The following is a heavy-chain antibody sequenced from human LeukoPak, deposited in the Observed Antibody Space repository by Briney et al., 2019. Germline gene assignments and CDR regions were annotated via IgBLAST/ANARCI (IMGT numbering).Heavy chain of an antibody. CDR3: ARDRSAKYYYDSSGYYDAFDI. J-gene: IGHJ3*02. CDR1: GFTFSSYS. CDR2: ISSGSSTI. D-gene: IGHD3-22*01. Sequence: GGSLRLSCAASGFTFSSYSLNWVRQAPGKGLEWVSYISSGSSTIYYADSVKGRFTISRDNAKNSLYLQMNSLRDEDTAVYYCARDRSAKYYYDSSGYYDAFDIWGQGTMVTVSS. V-gene: IGHV3-48*02.